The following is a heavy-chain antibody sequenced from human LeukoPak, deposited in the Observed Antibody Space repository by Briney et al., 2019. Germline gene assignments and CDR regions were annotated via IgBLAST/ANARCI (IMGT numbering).Heavy chain of an antibody. J-gene: IGHJ4*02. CDR1: GFTFSSYG. V-gene: IGHV3-33*05. CDR2: ILHDGSNK. CDR3: VRDLRRGFTYGYGDY. Sequence: GGSLRLSCAASGFTFSSYGMHWVRQAPGKGLGWVALILHDGSNKYYADSVKGRFTISRDNPENTLYLQMNSLTVEDTAVYYCVRDLRRGFTYGYGDYWGQGTLVTVSS. D-gene: IGHD5-18*01.